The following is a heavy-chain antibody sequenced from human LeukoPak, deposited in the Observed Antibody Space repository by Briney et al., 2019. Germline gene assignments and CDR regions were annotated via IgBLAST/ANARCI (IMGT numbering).Heavy chain of an antibody. CDR3: ARASGPFDY. Sequence: QPGRSLRLSCAASRFTFSIYGMHWVRQAPGKGLEWVAVIWNDGSNKYYADSVKGRFTISRDNSKNTLYLQMNSLRAEDTAVYSCARASGPFDYWGQGTLVTVSS. CDR1: RFTFSIYG. D-gene: IGHD3-10*01. J-gene: IGHJ4*02. V-gene: IGHV3-33*01. CDR2: IWNDGSNK.